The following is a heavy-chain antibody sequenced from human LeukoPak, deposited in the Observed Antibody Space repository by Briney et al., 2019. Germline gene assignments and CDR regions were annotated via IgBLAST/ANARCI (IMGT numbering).Heavy chain of an antibody. J-gene: IGHJ5*02. CDR1: GGSFSGYY. Sequence: SETLSLTCTVSGGSFSGYYWSWIRQPPGKGLEWIGEINHSGSTNYNPSLKSRVTISVDTSKNQFSLKLSSVTAADTAVYYCARHRSPYGSGSYFRPWGQGTLVTVSS. D-gene: IGHD3-10*01. V-gene: IGHV4-34*01. CDR3: ARHRSPYGSGSYFRP. CDR2: INHSGST.